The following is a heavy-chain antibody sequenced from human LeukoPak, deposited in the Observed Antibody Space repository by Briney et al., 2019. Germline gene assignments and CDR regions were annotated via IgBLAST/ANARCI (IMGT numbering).Heavy chain of an antibody. D-gene: IGHD6-19*01. Sequence: GGSLRPSCAASGFTFSSYAMSWVRQAPGKGLEWVSAISGSGGSTYYADSVKGRFTISRDNSKNTLYLQMNSLRAEDTAVYYCAKLTYSSGWYGNGMDVWGQGTTVTVSS. J-gene: IGHJ6*02. CDR1: GFTFSSYA. CDR2: ISGSGGST. CDR3: AKLTYSSGWYGNGMDV. V-gene: IGHV3-23*01.